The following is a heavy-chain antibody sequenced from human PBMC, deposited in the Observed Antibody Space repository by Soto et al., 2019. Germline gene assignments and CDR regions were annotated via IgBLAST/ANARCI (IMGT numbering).Heavy chain of an antibody. Sequence: EVQLVESGGGLVKPGGSLRLSCAASGFTFSSYSMNWVRQAPGTGLEWVSSISSSSSYIYYADSVKGRFTISRDNAKNSLYLQMNSLRAEDTAVYYCARGRGAAGTDSVQYYGMDVWCQGTTVTVSS. CDR3: ARGRGAAGTDSVQYYGMDV. D-gene: IGHD6-13*01. CDR1: GFTFSSYS. V-gene: IGHV3-21*01. CDR2: ISSSSSYI. J-gene: IGHJ6*02.